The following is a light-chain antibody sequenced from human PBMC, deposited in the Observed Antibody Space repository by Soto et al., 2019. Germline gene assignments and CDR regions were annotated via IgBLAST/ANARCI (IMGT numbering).Light chain of an antibody. Sequence: DIQMTQSPSTLSASVGDRVTITCRASQSISTWLAWYQQKPGKAPKLLIYDASSLESGVPSRFSGSGSGTEFTLTISSLQPEDFASYYCQHYNSYSTLGQATKVDIK. J-gene: IGKJ1*01. CDR3: QHYNSYST. V-gene: IGKV1-5*01. CDR1: QSISTW. CDR2: DAS.